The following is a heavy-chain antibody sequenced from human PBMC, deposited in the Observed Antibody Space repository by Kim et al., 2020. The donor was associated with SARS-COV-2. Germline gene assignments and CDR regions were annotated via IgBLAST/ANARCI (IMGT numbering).Heavy chain of an antibody. CDR3: AYGYCSGGSCYSGHWYFEL. CDR2: IIPIFGTA. V-gene: IGHV1-69*13. Sequence: SVKVSCKASGGTFSSYAISWVRQAPGQGLEWMGGIIPIFGTANYAQKFQGRVTITADESTSTAYMELSSLRSEDTAVYYCAYGYCSGGSCYSGHWYFELWGRGTLVTVSS. D-gene: IGHD2-15*01. J-gene: IGHJ2*01. CDR1: GGTFSSYA.